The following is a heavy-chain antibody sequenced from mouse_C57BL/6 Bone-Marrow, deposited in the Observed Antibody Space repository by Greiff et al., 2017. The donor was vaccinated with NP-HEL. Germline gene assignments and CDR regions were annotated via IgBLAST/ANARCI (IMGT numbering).Heavy chain of an antibody. CDR1: GYSFTSYW. D-gene: IGHD1-1*01. J-gene: IGHJ2*01. CDR3: AREDGGNFDY. Sequence: QVQLQQSGAELVKPGASVTLSCKASGYSFTSYWITWVKQRPGQGLEWIGVIYPGCGSTNYNEPFKSKATLTVDTSSSTAYMQLNSLTSEDSAGYYCAREDGGNFDYWGQGTTLTVSS. CDR2: IYPGCGST. V-gene: IGHV1-55*01.